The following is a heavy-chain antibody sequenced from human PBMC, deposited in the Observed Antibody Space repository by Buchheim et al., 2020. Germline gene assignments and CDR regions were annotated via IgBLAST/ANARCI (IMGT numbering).Heavy chain of an antibody. CDR2: ISGHAATT. CDR1: GFTFSSYA. J-gene: IGHJ4*02. D-gene: IGHD3-10*01. Sequence: EVQLLESGGGLVQPGGSLRLSCAASGFTFSSYAMSWVRQAPGKGLEWVSVISGHAATTYYADSVKGRFTISRDNSKNTVYLQMSSLRAEDTAVYYCAIRGYSGSYSLDNWGQGTL. V-gene: IGHV3-23*01. CDR3: AIRGYSGSYSLDN.